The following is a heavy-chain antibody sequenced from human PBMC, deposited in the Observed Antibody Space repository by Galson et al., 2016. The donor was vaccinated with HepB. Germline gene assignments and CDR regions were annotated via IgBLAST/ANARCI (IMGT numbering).Heavy chain of an antibody. CDR1: GIDVKTNY. V-gene: IGHV4-34*01. CDR2: INHSGST. Sequence: LRLSCAASGIDVKTNYMSWIRQPPGQGLEWIGGINHSGSTNYNPSINSRVTISVDTSKNQFSMKLSSVTASDTAVYYCARGDSRIGGRRFGDWGQGTLVTVSS. D-gene: IGHD3-3*01. J-gene: IGHJ4*02. CDR3: ARGDSRIGGRRFGD.